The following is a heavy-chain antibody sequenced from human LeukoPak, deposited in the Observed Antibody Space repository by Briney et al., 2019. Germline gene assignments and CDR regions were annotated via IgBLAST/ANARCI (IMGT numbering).Heavy chain of an antibody. CDR2: IYTGGST. J-gene: IGHJ4*02. D-gene: IGHD4-17*01. Sequence: SETLSLTCTVSGGSISSYYWSWIRQPAGKGLEWIGRIYTGGSTNYNPSLKSRVTMSVDTSKNQFSLKLSSVTAADTAVYYCASGTDYGDEIDYWGQGTLVTVSS. CDR1: GGSISSYY. V-gene: IGHV4-4*07. CDR3: ASGTDYGDEIDY.